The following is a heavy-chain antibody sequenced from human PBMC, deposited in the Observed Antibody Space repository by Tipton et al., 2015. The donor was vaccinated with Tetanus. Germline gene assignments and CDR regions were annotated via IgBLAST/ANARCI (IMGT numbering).Heavy chain of an antibody. CDR3: VRSRNGRGYYYGMDV. Sequence: VQLVQSGAEVKKPGESLKISCKGSGYIFASFWIAWVRQMPGKGLEWMGLIYPGDSDTTYSPSFQGQVTISADKSISTAYLQWSSLKASDTAMYYCVRSRNGRGYYYGMDVWGQGTTVIVSS. V-gene: IGHV5-51*03. J-gene: IGHJ6*02. D-gene: IGHD2-8*01. CDR1: GYIFASFW. CDR2: IYPGDSDT.